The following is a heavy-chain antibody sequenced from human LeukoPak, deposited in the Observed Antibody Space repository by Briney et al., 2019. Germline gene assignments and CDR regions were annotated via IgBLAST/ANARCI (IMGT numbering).Heavy chain of an antibody. CDR1: GGSISSGDYY. CDR3: ARVLSGGEYYFDY. J-gene: IGHJ4*02. CDR2: TYYSGST. V-gene: IGHV4-30-4*01. Sequence: SETLSLTCTVSGGSISSGDYYWSWIRQPPGKGLEWIGYTYYSGSTYYNPSLKNRVSISVDTSKNRFSLKLSSVAAADTAVYYCARVLSGGEYYFDYWGQGTLVTVSS. D-gene: IGHD3-16*01.